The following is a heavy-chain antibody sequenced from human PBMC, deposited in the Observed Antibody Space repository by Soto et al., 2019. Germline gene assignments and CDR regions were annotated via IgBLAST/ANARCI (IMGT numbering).Heavy chain of an antibody. CDR1: GYSFTSYW. J-gene: IGHJ6*02. CDR2: IYPGDSDT. CDR3: ARPQRLGNFYFGMDV. V-gene: IGHV5-51*01. Sequence: PGESLKISCKGSGYSFTSYWIAWVRQMPGKGLEWMGIIYPGDSDTRFSPSFQGQVTISADKSISTAYLQWSSLKASDTAMYYCARPQRLGNFYFGMDVWGQGTTVTVS. D-gene: IGHD5-12*01.